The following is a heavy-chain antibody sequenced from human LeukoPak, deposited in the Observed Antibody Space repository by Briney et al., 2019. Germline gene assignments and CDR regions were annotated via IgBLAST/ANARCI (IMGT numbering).Heavy chain of an antibody. CDR1: GGSSTGYY. CDR3: ARRGARPYFQH. CDR2: INNSGST. J-gene: IGHJ1*01. D-gene: IGHD6-6*01. V-gene: IGHV4-34*01. Sequence: PPQTLSLTCAVYGGSSTGYYCGWIRHPPGKGLEWSGEINNSGSTNYKPSLKSRVTISVDTCKNQFSLKLSSVNAAVMAVYYCARRGARPYFQHWGQGTLVTVSS.